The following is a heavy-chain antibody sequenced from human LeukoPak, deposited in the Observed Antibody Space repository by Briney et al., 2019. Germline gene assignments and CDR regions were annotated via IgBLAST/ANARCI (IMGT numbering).Heavy chain of an antibody. Sequence: GGSLRLSCPGSRFTFSNYGMHWVRQAPGKGLEWMAVISIDGGEKHYGASVRGRFPISRDNSKNMLYLQMYSLRVEDTAVYYCANPQSRGYDYLDYWGQGTLVSVSS. D-gene: IGHD5-12*01. CDR3: ANPQSRGYDYLDY. V-gene: IGHV3-30*18. CDR2: ISIDGGEK. J-gene: IGHJ4*02. CDR1: RFTFSNYG.